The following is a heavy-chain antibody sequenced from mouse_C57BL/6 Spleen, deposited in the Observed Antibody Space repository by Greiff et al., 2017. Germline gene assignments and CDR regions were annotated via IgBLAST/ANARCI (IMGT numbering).Heavy chain of an antibody. V-gene: IGHV14-2*01. CDR3: ASHYGSSHWYFDV. J-gene: IGHJ1*03. CDR1: GFNIKDYY. CDR2: IDPEDGET. D-gene: IGHD1-1*01. Sequence: VQLQQSGAELVKPGASVKLSCTASGFNIKDYYMHWVKQRTEQGLEWIGRIDPEDGETKYTPKFQGKATITADTSSNTAYLQLSSLTSEDTAVYYCASHYGSSHWYFDVWGTGTTVTVSS.